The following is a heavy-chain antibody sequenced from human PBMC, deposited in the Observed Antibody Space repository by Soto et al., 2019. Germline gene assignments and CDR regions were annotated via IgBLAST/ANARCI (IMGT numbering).Heavy chain of an antibody. CDR1: GASTRNYY. CDR3: ARRNSPQSLAAFDI. V-gene: IGHV4-59*08. J-gene: IGHJ3*02. D-gene: IGHD6-19*01. Sequence: SETLSLTCSVSGASTRNYYWSWIRQPPGKGLEWIGNIYYTGSTNYNPSLKSRVTTSIDTSKNQFSLQLSSVTAADTAVYYCARRNSPQSLAAFDIWGQGTMVTVSS. CDR2: IYYTGST.